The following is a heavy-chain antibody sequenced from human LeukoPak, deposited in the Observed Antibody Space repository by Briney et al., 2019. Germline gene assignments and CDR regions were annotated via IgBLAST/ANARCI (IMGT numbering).Heavy chain of an antibody. CDR1: GFTFSSYD. Sequence: GGTLRLSCAASGFTFSSYDMSWVRQAPGKGLEWVSAISGSGGSTYYADSVKGRFTISRDNSKNTLYLQMNSLRAEDTAVYYCAKDREFDSSGYYPLYFDYWGQGTLVTVSS. D-gene: IGHD3-22*01. CDR3: AKDREFDSSGYYPLYFDY. J-gene: IGHJ4*02. CDR2: ISGSGGST. V-gene: IGHV3-23*01.